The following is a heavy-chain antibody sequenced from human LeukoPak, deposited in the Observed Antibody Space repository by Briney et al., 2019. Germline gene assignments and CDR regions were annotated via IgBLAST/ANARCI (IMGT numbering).Heavy chain of an antibody. V-gene: IGHV4-61*02. CDR2: IYTSGST. Sequence: SETLSLTCTVSGDSITSGIHYWSWFRQPAGKGLEWIGRIYTSGSTNYNPSLKSRVTISVDTSKNQFSLKLSSVTAADTAVYYCARVFTRAISVRVRQIFDYWGQGTLVTVSS. CDR3: ARVFTRAISVRVRQIFDY. J-gene: IGHJ4*02. CDR1: GDSITSGIHY.